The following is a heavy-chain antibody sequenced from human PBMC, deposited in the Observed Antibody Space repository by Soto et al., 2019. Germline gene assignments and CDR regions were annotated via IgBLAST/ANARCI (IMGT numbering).Heavy chain of an antibody. D-gene: IGHD1-1*01. CDR2: MSHSGGT. V-gene: IGHV4-34*01. J-gene: IGHJ3*02. CDR1: GGFVTSGSYY. CDR3: ARVERGTATTVVDAFDI. Sequence: QVQLQQWGAGLLKPSETLSLTCAVYGGFVTSGSYYWSWIRQPPGKGLEWIGEMSHSGGTHFNPALRMRVTISVDTSKNQFTLKMSSVTAADTALYYCARVERGTATTVVDAFDIWGPGTMVTVSS.